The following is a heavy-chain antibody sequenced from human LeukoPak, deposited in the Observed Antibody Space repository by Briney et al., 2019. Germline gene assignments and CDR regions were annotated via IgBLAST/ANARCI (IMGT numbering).Heavy chain of an antibody. D-gene: IGHD1-7*01. CDR2: INPNSGDT. J-gene: IGHJ4*02. CDR1: GYTFTGHY. CDR3: ARDLRTGTTLGIDY. V-gene: IGHV1-2*02. Sequence: GASVKVSCKASGYTFTGHYMHWVRQAPGQGLEWMGWINPNSGDTRYAQKFQGRVTMTRDTSISTVYVELSRLRSDDTAVYYCARDLRTGTTLGIDYWGQGTLVTVSS.